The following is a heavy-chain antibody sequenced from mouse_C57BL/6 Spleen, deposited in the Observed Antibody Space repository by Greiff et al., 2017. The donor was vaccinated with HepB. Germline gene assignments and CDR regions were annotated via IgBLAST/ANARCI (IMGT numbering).Heavy chain of an antibody. CDR3: ARSLYGSRDWFAY. CDR1: GYTFTSYW. J-gene: IGHJ3*01. Sequence: QVHVKQPGAELVMPGASVKLSCKASGYTFTSYWMHWVKQRPGQGLEWIGEIDPSDSYTNYNQKFKGKSTLTVDKSSSTAYMQLSSLTSEDSAVYYCARSLYGSRDWFAYWGQGTLVTVSA. D-gene: IGHD1-1*01. V-gene: IGHV1-69*01. CDR2: IDPSDSYT.